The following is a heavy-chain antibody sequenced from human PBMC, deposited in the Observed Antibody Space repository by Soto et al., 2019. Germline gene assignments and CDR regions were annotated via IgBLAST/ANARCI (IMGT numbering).Heavy chain of an antibody. J-gene: IGHJ4*02. CDR3: ARGRYGDY. V-gene: IGHV1-18*01. D-gene: IGHD1-1*01. CDR1: GYDFTTYG. Sequence: QVHLVQSGAEVKKPGASVKVSCKGSGYDFTTYGITWVRQAPGQGLEWMAWISAHNGNPDYAQKLQGRVTVTRDTSTSTAYMDLRSPRSDDTAMYYCARGRYGDYWGQGALVTVSS. CDR2: ISAHNGNP.